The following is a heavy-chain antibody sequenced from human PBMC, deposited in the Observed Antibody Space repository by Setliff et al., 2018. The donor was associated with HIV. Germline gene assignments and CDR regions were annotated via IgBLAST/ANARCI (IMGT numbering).Heavy chain of an antibody. J-gene: IGHJ4*02. CDR3: ARHVRYSGSGSYSFDY. CDR1: GDSISNYY. Sequence: PSETLSLTCTVSGDSISNYYWSWIRQPPGRGLEWIGYIYNSASTNDNPSLQSRVTISVDTSKKQFSLKLNSVTAADTAVYYCARHVRYSGSGSYSFDYWGRGTLVSVAS. D-gene: IGHD3-10*01. CDR2: IYNSAST. V-gene: IGHV4-59*08.